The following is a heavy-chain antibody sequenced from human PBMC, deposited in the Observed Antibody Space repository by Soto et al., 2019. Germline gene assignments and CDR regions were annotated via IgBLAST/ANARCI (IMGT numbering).Heavy chain of an antibody. CDR2: INHSGST. D-gene: IGHD2-2*01. CDR1: GGSFSGYY. J-gene: IGHJ5*02. V-gene: IGHV4-34*01. Sequence: QVQLQQWGAGLLKPSETLSLTCAVYGGSFSGYYWSWIRQPPGKGLEWIGEINHSGSTNYNPSLTSRVTISVDTSKIQFSLKLSSVTAADTAVYYCARGRSCSSTSCQRNWFDPWGQGTLVTVSS. CDR3: ARGRSCSSTSCQRNWFDP.